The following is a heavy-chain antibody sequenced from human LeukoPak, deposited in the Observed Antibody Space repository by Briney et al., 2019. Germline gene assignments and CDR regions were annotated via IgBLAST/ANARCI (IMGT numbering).Heavy chain of an antibody. CDR3: ARDPAWGAIDY. V-gene: IGHV3-7*01. CDR2: MNEDGSGT. D-gene: IGHD7-27*01. Sequence: GGSLRLSCAVSGFSIGSSWMSWVRQTPGKGLEWVADMNEDGSGTYYVDSVKGRFTVSRDNAQNSVYQQMNSLRVEDTGVYYCARDPAWGAIDYWGQGTLVTVSS. J-gene: IGHJ4*02. CDR1: GFSIGSSW.